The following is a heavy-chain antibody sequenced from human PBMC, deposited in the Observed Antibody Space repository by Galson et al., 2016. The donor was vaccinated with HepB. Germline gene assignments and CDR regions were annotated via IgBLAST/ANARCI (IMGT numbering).Heavy chain of an antibody. J-gene: IGHJ4*02. CDR3: ARRTYNYDVY. D-gene: IGHD3/OR15-3a*01. Sequence: SETLSLTCTVSGDSIRTSNYNWGWIRQPPGRGLEWIGTIHSSAIGYYNPSLKSRVTVSVDTSKNQLSLRLRSVTAADTAVYYCARRTYNYDVYWGQGTLVTVSS. CDR1: GDSIRTSNYN. CDR2: IHSSAIG. V-gene: IGHV4-39*01.